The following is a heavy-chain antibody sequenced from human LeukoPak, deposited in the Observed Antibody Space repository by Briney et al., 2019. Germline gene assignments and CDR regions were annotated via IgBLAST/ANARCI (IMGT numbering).Heavy chain of an antibody. CDR1: GFTFSNAW. J-gene: IGHJ4*02. V-gene: IGHV3-48*01. CDR2: ISSSSSTI. CDR3: ARSTQWLVDY. D-gene: IGHD6-19*01. Sequence: GGSLRLSCAASGFTFSNAWMNWVRQAPGKGLEWVSYISSSSSTIYYADSVKGRFTISRDNAKNSLYLQMNSLRAEDTAVYYCARSTQWLVDYWGQGTLVTVSS.